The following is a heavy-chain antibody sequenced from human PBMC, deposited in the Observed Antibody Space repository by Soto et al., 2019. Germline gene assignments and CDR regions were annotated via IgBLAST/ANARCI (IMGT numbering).Heavy chain of an antibody. CDR1: GGSISSGDYY. D-gene: IGHD3-3*01. CDR2: IFSNDEK. V-gene: IGHV2-26*01. Sequence: ETLSLTCTVSGGSISSGDYYWSWIRQPPGKGLEWIAHIFSNDEKSYSTSLKSRLTISKDTSKSQVVLTMTNMDPVDTATYYCARIRRLRFLEWLPTWYYYGMDVWGQGTTVTVSS. J-gene: IGHJ6*02. CDR3: ARIRRLRFLEWLPTWYYYGMDV.